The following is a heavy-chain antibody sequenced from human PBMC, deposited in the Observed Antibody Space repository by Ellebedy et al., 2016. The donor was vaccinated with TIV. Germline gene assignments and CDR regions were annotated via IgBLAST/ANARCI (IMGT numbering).Heavy chain of an antibody. V-gene: IGHV3-21*01. Sequence: GESLKISCAASGFTFSSSAMSWVRQAPGKGLEWVSSINSYSTHIYYAGSVKGRITISRDNAKNSVSLQMDSLRTDDTAVYYCASDPTTYLRAGHFDSWGQGILVTVSS. CDR1: GFTFSSSA. J-gene: IGHJ4*02. D-gene: IGHD3-16*01. CDR2: INSYSTHI. CDR3: ASDPTTYLRAGHFDS.